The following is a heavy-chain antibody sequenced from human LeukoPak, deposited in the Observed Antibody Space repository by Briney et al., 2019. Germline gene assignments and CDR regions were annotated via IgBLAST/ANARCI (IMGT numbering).Heavy chain of an antibody. D-gene: IGHD4-17*01. CDR2: IYYSGRT. J-gene: IGHJ4*02. CDR1: GGSISSYY. CDR3: ARGAFYGDYDY. V-gene: IGHV4-59*01. Sequence: SETLSLTCTVSGGSISSYYWSWIRQPPGKGLEWIGYIYYSGRTNYNPSLKSRVTISVDTSKNQFSLKLSSVTAADTAVYYCARGAFYGDYDYWGQGTLVTVSS.